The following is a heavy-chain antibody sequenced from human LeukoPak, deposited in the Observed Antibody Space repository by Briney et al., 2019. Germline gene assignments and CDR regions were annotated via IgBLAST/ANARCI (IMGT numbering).Heavy chain of an antibody. CDR1: GFTFSDYY. Sequence: PGGSLRLSCAASGFTFSDYYMSWIRQAPGKGLEWVSYISSSGSTIYYADSVKGRFTISRDNSKNTLYLQMNSLRVEDTAGYYCARGGYCNSPTCCPEDYFDYWGQGTLVTVSS. CDR2: ISSSGSTI. CDR3: ARGGYCNSPTCCPEDYFDY. V-gene: IGHV3-11*04. D-gene: IGHD2-2*01. J-gene: IGHJ4*02.